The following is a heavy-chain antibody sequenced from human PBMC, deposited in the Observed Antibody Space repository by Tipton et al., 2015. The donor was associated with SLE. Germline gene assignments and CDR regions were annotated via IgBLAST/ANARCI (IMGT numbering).Heavy chain of an antibody. CDR1: GGSISRYF. D-gene: IGHD2-2*01. CDR2: IYYSGST. J-gene: IGHJ4*02. V-gene: IGHV4-59*08. CDR3: ARSLDAAALFDY. Sequence: TLSLTCTVSGGSISRYFWSWIRQPPGKGLEWIGYIYYSGSTNYSPSLKSRLTISIDMSKNQFSLKLTSVTAADTAVYYCARSLDAAALFDYCGQVDLVTVAP.